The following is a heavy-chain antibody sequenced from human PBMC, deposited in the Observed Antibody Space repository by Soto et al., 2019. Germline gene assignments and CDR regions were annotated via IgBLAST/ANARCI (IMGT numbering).Heavy chain of an antibody. V-gene: IGHV1-69*01. D-gene: IGHD2-15*01. CDR3: ARGGLGYRSGGSCYSWDY. CDR2: IIPLFGTA. CDR1: GGTFSSYA. J-gene: IGHJ4*02. Sequence: QVQLVQSGAEVKKPGSSVKVSCKASGGTFSSYAISWVRQAPGQGLEWMGGIIPLFGTANYAQKFQGRVTITADETTRTAYMELSSLRSEDTAVYYCARGGLGYRSGGSCYSWDYWGQGTLVTVSS.